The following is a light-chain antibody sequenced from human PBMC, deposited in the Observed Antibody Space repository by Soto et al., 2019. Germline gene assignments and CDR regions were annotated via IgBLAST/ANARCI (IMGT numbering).Light chain of an antibody. V-gene: IGKV1-39*01. CDR1: QSISRY. J-gene: IGKJ4*01. Sequence: DIQMTQSPSSLSASVGDRVTITCRASQSISRYLNWYQQKPGQAPKILIYAASSLQSGVPSRFSCGGSGSAFSLTISSLQPEDFATYYCQQSYSTPRTFGGGTKVEIK. CDR3: QQSYSTPRT. CDR2: AAS.